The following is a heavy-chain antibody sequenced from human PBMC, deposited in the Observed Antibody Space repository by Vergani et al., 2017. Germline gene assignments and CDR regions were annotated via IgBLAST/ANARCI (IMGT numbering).Heavy chain of an antibody. CDR3: TKGSRGYTGYFFDY. V-gene: IGHV3-23*04. D-gene: IGHD5-12*01. J-gene: IGHJ4*02. Sequence: EVQLVESGGDLVQPGRSLRLSCTASGFTFGYYAMDWFRQAPGKGLEWVSSVSGSSATPYYADSVKGRFIISRDNSKNTLHLQMNSLRADDTAVYYCTKGSRGYTGYFFDYWGQGTLATVSS. CDR2: VSGSSATP. CDR1: GFTFGYYA.